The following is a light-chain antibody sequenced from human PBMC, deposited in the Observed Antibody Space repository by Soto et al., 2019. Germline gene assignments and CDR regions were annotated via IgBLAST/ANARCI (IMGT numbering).Light chain of an antibody. Sequence: EIVLTQSPGTLSLSPGERVTLSCRASQAVSSTYLAWYQQKPGQAPRLLVYLASSRATGVPDRFSGSGSGTDFTLTISRLEPDDSAVYYCQQYGSSSATFGQGTKLEIK. CDR2: LAS. J-gene: IGKJ2*01. CDR1: QAVSSTY. CDR3: QQYGSSSAT. V-gene: IGKV3-20*01.